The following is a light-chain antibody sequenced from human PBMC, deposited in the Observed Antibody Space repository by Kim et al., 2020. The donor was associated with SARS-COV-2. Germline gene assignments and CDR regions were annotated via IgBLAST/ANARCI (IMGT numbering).Light chain of an antibody. V-gene: IGKV3-11*01. CDR2: DAS. Sequence: LSPEERAPLSGTSSTSVSSYLAWYQQKPGQAPRLLIYDASNRATGIPARFSGSGSGTDFTLTISRLEPEDFAVYYCQQRSNWPPYTFGQGTKLEI. J-gene: IGKJ2*01. CDR1: TSVSSY. CDR3: QQRSNWPPYT.